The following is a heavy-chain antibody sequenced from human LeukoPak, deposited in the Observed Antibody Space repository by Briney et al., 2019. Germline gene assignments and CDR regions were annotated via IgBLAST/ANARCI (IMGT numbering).Heavy chain of an antibody. CDR3: ARGAGLLKNYYYGMDV. Sequence: SETLSLTCAVSGGSISSGGYSWSWIRQPPGKGLEWIGYIYHSGSTYYNPSLKSRVTISVDRSKNQFSLKLSSVTAADTAVYYCARGAGLLKNYYYGMDVWGQGTTVTVSS. D-gene: IGHD2/OR15-2a*01. CDR2: IYHSGST. CDR1: GGSISSGGYS. J-gene: IGHJ6*02. V-gene: IGHV4-30-2*01.